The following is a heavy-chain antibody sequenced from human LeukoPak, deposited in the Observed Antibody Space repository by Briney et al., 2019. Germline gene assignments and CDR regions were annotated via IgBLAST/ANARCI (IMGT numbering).Heavy chain of an antibody. CDR3: AREAHAMRSSTGYFQH. CDR2: ISSSSSYI. J-gene: IGHJ1*01. CDR1: GFTFSSYS. D-gene: IGHD2-2*01. Sequence: GGSLRLSCAASGFTFSSYSMNWVRQAPGKGLEWVSSISSSSSYIYYADSVKGRFTISRDNAKNSLYLQMNSLRAEDTAVYYCAREAHAMRSSTGYFQHWGRGTLVTVSS. V-gene: IGHV3-21*01.